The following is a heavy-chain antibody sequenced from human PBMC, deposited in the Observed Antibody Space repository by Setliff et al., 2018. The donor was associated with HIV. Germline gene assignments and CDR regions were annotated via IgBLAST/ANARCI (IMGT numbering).Heavy chain of an antibody. CDR1: GGSISSSTYY. J-gene: IGHJ5*02. D-gene: IGHD2-8*01. Sequence: SETLSLTCSVSGGSISSSTYYWGWIRQPPGKGLEWIGEIFYTGSTYYNPSLKSRVAISVDTSENQFSLKLNSVTAADTAVYYCARRGRDGVFIMFATGFDPWGQGALVTVSS. CDR2: IFYTGST. V-gene: IGHV4-39*01. CDR3: ARRGRDGVFIMFATGFDP.